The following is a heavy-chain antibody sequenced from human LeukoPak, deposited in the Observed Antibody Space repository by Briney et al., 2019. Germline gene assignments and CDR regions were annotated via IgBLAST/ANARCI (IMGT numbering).Heavy chain of an antibody. CDR2: ISGSGGST. V-gene: IGHV3-23*01. Sequence: GGSLRLSCAASGFTFSSYAMSWVRQAPGKGLEWVSAISGSGGSTYCADSVKGRFTISRDNSKNTLYLQMNSLRAEDTAVYYCAKSPATMIVVVIRFDYWGQGTLVTVSS. D-gene: IGHD3-22*01. CDR1: GFTFSSYA. J-gene: IGHJ4*02. CDR3: AKSPATMIVVVIRFDY.